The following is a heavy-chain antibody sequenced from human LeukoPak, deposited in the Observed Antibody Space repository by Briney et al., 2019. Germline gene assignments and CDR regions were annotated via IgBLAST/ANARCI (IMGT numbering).Heavy chain of an antibody. CDR3: ARRALVRGVNITPFFDY. CDR1: GFTFRSFA. V-gene: IGHV3-23*01. Sequence: GGSLRLSCVAPGFTFRSFAMSWVRQAPGKGLEWVSHINNFGGVTFYADSVKGRFTISRDNSKNTLYLEMKSLRAEDTAIYYCARRALVRGVNITPFFDYWGQGTLVTVSP. J-gene: IGHJ4*02. D-gene: IGHD3-10*01. CDR2: INNFGGVT.